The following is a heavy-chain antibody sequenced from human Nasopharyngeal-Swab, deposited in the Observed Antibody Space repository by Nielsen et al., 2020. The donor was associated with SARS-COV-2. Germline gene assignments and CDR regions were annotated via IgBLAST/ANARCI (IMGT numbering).Heavy chain of an antibody. Sequence: WIRQPPGKGLEWVSSISSSSSYIYYADSVKGRFTISRDNAKNTLYLQMNSLRAEDTAVYYCARGWNYYDSSGYYRGYFDLWGRGTLVTVSS. V-gene: IGHV3-21*01. CDR2: ISSSSSYI. CDR3: ARGWNYYDSSGYYRGYFDL. D-gene: IGHD3-22*01. J-gene: IGHJ2*01.